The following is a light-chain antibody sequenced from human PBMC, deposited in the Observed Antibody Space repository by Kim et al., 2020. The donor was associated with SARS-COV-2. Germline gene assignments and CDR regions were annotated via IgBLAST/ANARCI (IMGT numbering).Light chain of an antibody. J-gene: IGKJ2*01. CDR1: QSVSSYY. CDR2: GAS. CDR3: QQYGSSIMYI. V-gene: IGKV3-20*01. Sequence: SPGEREISACRASQSVSSYYLAWYQQKPGQAPRLLIYGASSRATGIPDRFSGSGSGTDFTLTISRLEPEDFAVYYCQQYGSSIMYIFGQGTKLEI.